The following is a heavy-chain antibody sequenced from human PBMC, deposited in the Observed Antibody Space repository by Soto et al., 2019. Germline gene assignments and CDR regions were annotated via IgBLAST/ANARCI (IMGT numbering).Heavy chain of an antibody. V-gene: IGHV3-30*18. CDR1: GFTFSSYG. D-gene: IGHD6-13*01. CDR3: AKDRVLGISSWLYYYYYGMDV. Sequence: PGGSLRLSCAASGFTFSSYGMHWVRQAPGKGLEWVAVISYDGSNKYYADSVKGRFTISRDTSKNTLYLQMNSLRAEDTAVYYCAKDRVLGISSWLYYYYYGMDVWGQGTTVTVSS. CDR2: ISYDGSNK. J-gene: IGHJ6*02.